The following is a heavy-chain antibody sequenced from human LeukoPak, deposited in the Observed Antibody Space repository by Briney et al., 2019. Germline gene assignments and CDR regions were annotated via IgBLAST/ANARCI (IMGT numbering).Heavy chain of an antibody. CDR2: ISSSGDYK. CDR3: ARSNDFWSGHFDY. V-gene: IGHV3-21*01. J-gene: IGHJ4*02. D-gene: IGHD3-3*01. Sequence: GGSLRLSCAASGFTFSNAWMSWVRQAPGKGLEWVSSISSSGDYKYYADSLKGRFTISRDNAKNSLYLQMNSLRAEDTAVYYCARSNDFWSGHFDYWGQGSLVTVSS. CDR1: GFTFSNAW.